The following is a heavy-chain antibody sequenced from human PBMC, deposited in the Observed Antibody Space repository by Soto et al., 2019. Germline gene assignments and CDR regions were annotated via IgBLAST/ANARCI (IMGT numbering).Heavy chain of an antibody. J-gene: IGHJ4*02. D-gene: IGHD2-15*01. V-gene: IGHV1-46*01. CDR2: INPSGGST. Sequence: QVQLVQSGAEVKKPGASVNVSCKASGYTFTSYFMHWVRQAPGQGLEWMGIINPSGGSTSYAQKFQGRVTRTRDTSTSTVYMELSSLRSEDTAVYYCARVDCSDGSCYSVDYWGQGTLVTVSS. CDR3: ARVDCSDGSCYSVDY. CDR1: GYTFTSYF.